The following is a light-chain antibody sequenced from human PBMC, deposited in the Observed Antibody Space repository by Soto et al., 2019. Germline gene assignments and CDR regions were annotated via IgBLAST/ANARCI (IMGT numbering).Light chain of an antibody. CDR2: DAS. Sequence: EIVLTQSPATLSLSPVERATLSCRASQSVSSYLAWYQQKPGQAPRLLIYDASNRATGIPARFSGSGSGTDFTLTISSLEPEDFAVYYCQQYGSSHTWTFGQGTKVDIK. CDR3: QQYGSSHTWT. J-gene: IGKJ1*01. V-gene: IGKV3-11*01. CDR1: QSVSSY.